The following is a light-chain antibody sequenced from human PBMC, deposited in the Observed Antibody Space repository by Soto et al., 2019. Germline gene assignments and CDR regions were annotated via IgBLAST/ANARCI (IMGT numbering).Light chain of an antibody. Sequence: EIVMTQSPATLSVSPGEXATLSCRASQTVRNNLAWYQQKPGQAPRLLIYGASTRATGIPARFSGIGSGTEFTLTVSSLQSEDFAVYYCQKYGSSGTFGQGTKVDIK. CDR2: GAS. V-gene: IGKV3D-15*01. CDR3: QKYGSSGT. J-gene: IGKJ1*01. CDR1: QTVRNN.